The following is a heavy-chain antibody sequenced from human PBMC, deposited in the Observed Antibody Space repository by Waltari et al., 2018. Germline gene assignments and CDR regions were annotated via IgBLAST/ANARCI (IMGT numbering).Heavy chain of an antibody. CDR2: IYSGGST. D-gene: IGHD3-3*01. Sequence: EVQLVESGGGFIQPGGSLRLSCAASGFTVSSNYISCFRQAPGKGLEWVSVIYSGGSTYYAESVKGRVTISRDKSKNTLNIQMNSLRAEDTAVDYCAREDDDLAFDPWGQGNLVTVSS. J-gene: IGHJ5*02. CDR3: AREDDDLAFDP. CDR1: GFTVSSNY. V-gene: IGHV3-53*01.